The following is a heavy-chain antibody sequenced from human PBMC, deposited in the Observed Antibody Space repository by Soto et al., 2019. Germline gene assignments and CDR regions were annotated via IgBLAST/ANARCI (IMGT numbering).Heavy chain of an antibody. Sequence: XETLSLTCTVSGGSVXXGXXYWSWIRQPPGKGLEWIGYIYYSGSTNYNPSLKSRVTISVDTSKNQFSLKLSSVTAADTAVYYCARATVTTQYWGQGTLVTVSS. D-gene: IGHD4-17*01. J-gene: IGHJ4*02. CDR2: IYYSGST. CDR3: ARATVTTQY. CDR1: GGSVXXGXXY. V-gene: IGHV4-61*01.